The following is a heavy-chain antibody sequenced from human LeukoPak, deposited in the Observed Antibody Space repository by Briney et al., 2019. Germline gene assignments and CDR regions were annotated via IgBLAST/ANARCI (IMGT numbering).Heavy chain of an antibody. V-gene: IGHV4-59*01. CDR3: AKVASGGHLDI. CDR1: GGSISSYY. D-gene: IGHD3-16*01. J-gene: IGHJ3*02. Sequence: SETLSFTCTVSGGSISSYYWTWIRQPPGKGLEWIGYIYHTGSSNYNPSLKSRVTMSVDTSKNQFSLKLNSVTAADTAMYYCAKVASGGHLDIWGQGTMVTVSS. CDR2: IYHTGSS.